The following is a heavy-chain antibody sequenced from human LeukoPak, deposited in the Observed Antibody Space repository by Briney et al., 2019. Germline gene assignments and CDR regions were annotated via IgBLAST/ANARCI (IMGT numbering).Heavy chain of an antibody. Sequence: AGSLSLSCAASGFTFSNGAFSGFRRPPREELHEGSTSSDNSTNTYYEDSLKGRFTISRDNSMNKLYLQMNSLRAEDTAIYFCSKVPYPDYGSWRTPFMDVGDQGTTVAV. J-gene: IGHJ6*02. CDR1: GFTFSNGA. D-gene: IGHD3-10*01. V-gene: IGHV3-23*01. CDR3: SKVPYPDYGSWRTPFMDV. CDR2: SSDNSTNT.